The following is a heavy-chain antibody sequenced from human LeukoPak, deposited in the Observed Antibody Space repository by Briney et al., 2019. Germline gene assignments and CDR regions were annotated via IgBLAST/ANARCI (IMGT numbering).Heavy chain of an antibody. Sequence: GGSLRLSCAASGFTFSSYAMHWVRQAPGKGLEWVAVISYDGSNKYYADSVKGRFTISRVNSKNTLYLQMNSLRAEDTAVYYCAKGYSSGWYYFDYWGQGTLVTVSS. CDR1: GFTFSSYA. V-gene: IGHV3-30-3*01. CDR2: ISYDGSNK. J-gene: IGHJ4*02. CDR3: AKGYSSGWYYFDY. D-gene: IGHD6-13*01.